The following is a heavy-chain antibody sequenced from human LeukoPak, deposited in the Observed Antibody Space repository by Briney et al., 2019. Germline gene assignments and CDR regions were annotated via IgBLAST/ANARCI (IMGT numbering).Heavy chain of an antibody. CDR1: GGSISSSNW. Sequence: SETLSLTCAVSGGSISSSNWWSWVRQPPGKGLEWIGEIYHSGSTNYNPSLKSRVTISVDKSKNQFSLKLSSVTAADTAVYYCARAAYDSSGYYDYWGQGTLVTVSS. CDR2: IYHSGST. CDR3: ARAAYDSSGYYDY. D-gene: IGHD3-22*01. J-gene: IGHJ4*02. V-gene: IGHV4-4*02.